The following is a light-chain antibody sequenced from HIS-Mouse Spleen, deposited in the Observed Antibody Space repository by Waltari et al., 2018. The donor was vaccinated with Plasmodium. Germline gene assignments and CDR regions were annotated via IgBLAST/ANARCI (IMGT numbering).Light chain of an antibody. CDR3: QQYGSSPYT. CDR1: QSVSSSY. CDR2: GAS. V-gene: IGKV3-20*01. Sequence: PGTLSLSPGERATLSCRASQSVSSSYLAWYQQKPGPAPRLLIYGASSRATGIPDRFSGSGSGTDFTLTISRLEPEDFAVYYCQQYGSSPYTFVQGTKLEIK. J-gene: IGKJ2*01.